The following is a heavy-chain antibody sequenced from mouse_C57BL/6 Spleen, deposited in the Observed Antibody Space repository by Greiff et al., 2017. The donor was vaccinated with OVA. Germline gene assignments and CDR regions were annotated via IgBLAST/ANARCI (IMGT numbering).Heavy chain of an antibody. CDR3: ARERLTGAAWFAY. J-gene: IGHJ3*01. CDR2: IDPEDGET. CDR1: GFNITDYY. D-gene: IGHD4-1*01. V-gene: IGHV14-2*01. Sequence: DVQLQESGAELVKPGASVKLSCTASGFNITDYYMHWVKQRTEQGLEWIGRIDPEDGETKYAPKFQGKATITADTSSNTAYLQLSSLTSEDTAVYYGARERLTGAAWFAYWGQGTLVTVSA.